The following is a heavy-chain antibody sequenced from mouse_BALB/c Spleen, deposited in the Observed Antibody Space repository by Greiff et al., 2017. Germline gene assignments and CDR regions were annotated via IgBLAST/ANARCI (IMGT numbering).Heavy chain of an antibody. Sequence: VQLQQSGPGLVAPSQSLSITCTVSGFSLTSYGVHWVRQPPGKGLEWLGVIWAGGSTNYNSALMSRLSISKDNSKSQVFLKMNSLQTDDTAMYYCARDGNYEEGAMDYWGQGTSVTVSS. CDR1: GFSLTSYG. CDR3: ARDGNYEEGAMDY. V-gene: IGHV2-9*02. CDR2: IWAGGST. J-gene: IGHJ4*01. D-gene: IGHD2-1*01.